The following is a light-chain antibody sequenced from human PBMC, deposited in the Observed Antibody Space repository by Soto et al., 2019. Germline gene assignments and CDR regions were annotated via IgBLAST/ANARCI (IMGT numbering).Light chain of an antibody. J-gene: IGKJ1*01. Sequence: EIVLTQSPGTLSLSPGERATLSCRASQSVSSSYLAWYQQKPGQAPRLLIYGASSRATGIPDRFSGSVSGTGFTLTISRLETEDFAVYYCQQYGSSPPWTFGQGTKGEIK. CDR2: GAS. CDR3: QQYGSSPPWT. V-gene: IGKV3-20*01. CDR1: QSVSSSY.